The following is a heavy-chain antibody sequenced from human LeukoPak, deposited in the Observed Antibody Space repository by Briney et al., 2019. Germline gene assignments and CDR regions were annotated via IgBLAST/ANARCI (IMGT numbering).Heavy chain of an antibody. D-gene: IGHD4-17*01. CDR1: GGTFSSYA. CDR2: IIPIFGTA. V-gene: IGHV1-69*13. J-gene: IGHJ5*02. Sequence: SVKVSCKASGGTFSSYAISWVRQAPGQGLEWMGGIIPIFGTANYAQKFQGRVTITADESTSTAYMELSSLRSEDTAVYYCARSPDYGDYLDWFDPWGQGTLVTVSS. CDR3: ARSPDYGDYLDWFDP.